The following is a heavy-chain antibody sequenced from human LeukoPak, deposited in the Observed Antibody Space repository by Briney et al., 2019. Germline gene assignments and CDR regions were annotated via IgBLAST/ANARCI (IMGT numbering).Heavy chain of an antibody. CDR1: GGSFSGYY. D-gene: IGHD3-22*01. CDR3: ARQDYYDSSGYYVYFDY. V-gene: IGHV4-34*01. CDR2: INHSGST. J-gene: IGHJ4*02. Sequence: PSETLSLTCAVYGGSFSGYYWSWIRQPPGKGLEWIGEINHSGSTNYNPSLKSRVTISVDTSKNQFSLKLSSVTAADTAVYYCARQDYYDSSGYYVYFDYWGQGTLVTVSS.